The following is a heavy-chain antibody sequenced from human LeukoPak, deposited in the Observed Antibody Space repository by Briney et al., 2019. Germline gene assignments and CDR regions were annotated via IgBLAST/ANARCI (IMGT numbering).Heavy chain of an antibody. CDR3: ARQEIGLRSFDP. D-gene: IGHD3/OR15-3a*01. CDR1: GGSISSALYH. CDR2: VYYTGST. J-gene: IGHJ5*02. V-gene: IGHV4-39*01. Sequence: SETLSLTCTVSGGSISSALYHWGWIRQHPGKNLEWLGSVYYTGSTHNNPSLKSRVTISVDTSKNQFSLNLSSVTAADTAVYYCARQEIGLRSFDPWGQGTLVTVSS.